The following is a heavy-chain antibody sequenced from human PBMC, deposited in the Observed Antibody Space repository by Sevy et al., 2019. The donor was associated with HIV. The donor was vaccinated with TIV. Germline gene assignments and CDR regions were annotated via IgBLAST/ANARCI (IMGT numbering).Heavy chain of an antibody. CDR1: GFTFGDYA. V-gene: IGHV3-49*03. Sequence: GGSLRLSCTASGFTFGDYAMSWFRQAPGKGLEWVGFIRSKAYCGTTEYAASVKGRFTISRDDSKSIAYLQMNSLKTEDTAVYYCTRDQWLETLDYWGQGTLVTVSS. J-gene: IGHJ4*02. D-gene: IGHD6-19*01. CDR3: TRDQWLETLDY. CDR2: IRSKAYCGTT.